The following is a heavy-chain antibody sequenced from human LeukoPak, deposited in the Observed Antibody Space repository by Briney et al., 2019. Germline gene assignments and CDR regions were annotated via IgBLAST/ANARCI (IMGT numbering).Heavy chain of an antibody. Sequence: TSETLSLTCAVYGVSFSGYYWSWNRQPPGKGLEWIGEINHSGSTNYNPSLKSRVTISVDTSKNQFSLKLSSVTAADTAVYYCARGPFEYSSGWYPNYYYYYGMDVWGQGTTVTVSS. J-gene: IGHJ6*02. D-gene: IGHD6-19*01. CDR2: INHSGST. V-gene: IGHV4-34*01. CDR1: GVSFSGYY. CDR3: ARGPFEYSSGWYPNYYYYYGMDV.